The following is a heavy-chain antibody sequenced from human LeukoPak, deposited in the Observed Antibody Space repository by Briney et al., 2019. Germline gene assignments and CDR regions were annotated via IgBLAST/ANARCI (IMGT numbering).Heavy chain of an antibody. J-gene: IGHJ4*02. CDR2: IRGSGGGT. Sequence: GRSLRLSCAASGFTFSSYAMSWVRQAPGKGLEWASAIRGSGGGTYHADSVKGRFTISRDNSKNTLYLQMNSLRDEDTALYYCAKAGIGVVGYFDYWGQGTLVTVSS. V-gene: IGHV3-23*01. D-gene: IGHD6-19*01. CDR3: AKAGIGVVGYFDY. CDR1: GFTFSSYA.